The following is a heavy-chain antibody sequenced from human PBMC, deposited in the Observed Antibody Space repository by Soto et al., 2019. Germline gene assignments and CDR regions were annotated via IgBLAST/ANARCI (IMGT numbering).Heavy chain of an antibody. V-gene: IGHV4-4*02. D-gene: IGHD6-19*01. CDR1: SGSISSEQR. J-gene: IGHJ4*02. Sequence: QMQLQESGPGLVKPSETLSLICTVSSGSISSEQRWSWVRQPPGKGLEWIGEIHHSGSTNENPSPRSRVTRSVDKSQNQFSLKLNSVTAADTAVYFCARSFGWYAIDHWGQGTLVIVSS. CDR2: IHHSGST. CDR3: ARSFGWYAIDH.